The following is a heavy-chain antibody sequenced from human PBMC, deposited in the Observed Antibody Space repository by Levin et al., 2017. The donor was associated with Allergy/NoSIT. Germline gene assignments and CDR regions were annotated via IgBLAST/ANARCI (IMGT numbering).Heavy chain of an antibody. CDR2: TYRRSK. CDR1: GDSVSGTIVA. D-gene: IGHD2/OR15-2a*01. J-gene: IGHJ3*02. CDR3: ARGQFSGFDI. V-gene: IGHV6-1*01. Sequence: SQTLSLTCAISGDSVSGTIVAWNWIRQSPSRGLEWLGRTYRRSKFYAESMKSRISINVDTSKNSLSLQLNSMTPEDTAVYYCARGQFSGFDIWGQGTMVTVSA.